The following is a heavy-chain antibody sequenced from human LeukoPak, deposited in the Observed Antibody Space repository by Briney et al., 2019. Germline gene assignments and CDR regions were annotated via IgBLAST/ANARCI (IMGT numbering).Heavy chain of an antibody. V-gene: IGHV4-61*02. CDR2: IYTSGST. J-gene: IGHJ4*02. Sequence: PSETLSLTCTVSGGSIGSGSYYWSWIRQPAGKGLEWIGRIYTSGSTNYNPSLKSRVTISVDTSKNQFSLKLSSVTAADTAVYYCARAGRTGNYGYYFDYWGQGTLVTVSS. CDR3: ARAGRTGNYGYYFDY. D-gene: IGHD1-7*01. CDR1: GGSIGSGSYY.